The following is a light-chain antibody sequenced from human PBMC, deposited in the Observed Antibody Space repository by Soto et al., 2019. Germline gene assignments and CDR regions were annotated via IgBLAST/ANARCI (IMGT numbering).Light chain of an antibody. Sequence: ETVLTQSPGTLSLSPGERATLSCRASQTIRSNYLAWYRQTPGQAPRLLIYGASNRATGIADRFSGSGSGTDFTLIISRLWPEDFAVYYCQQYGSSPWTVGQGTKVEIK. CDR2: GAS. CDR3: QQYGSSPWT. V-gene: IGKV3-20*01. CDR1: QTIRSNY. J-gene: IGKJ1*01.